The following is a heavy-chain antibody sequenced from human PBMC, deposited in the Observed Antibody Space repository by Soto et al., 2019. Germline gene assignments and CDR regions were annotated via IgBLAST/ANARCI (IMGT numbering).Heavy chain of an antibody. Sequence: QVQLQESGPGLVKPSQTLSLTCTVSGGSISSGGYYWSWIRQHPGKGLEWIGYIYYSGSTYYNPSLKSRVTIAVDTSKNPFSLKLSSVTAADTAVYYCARDPEYSSSSGPINYWYFDLWGRGTLVTVSS. V-gene: IGHV4-31*03. J-gene: IGHJ2*01. CDR2: IYYSGST. CDR3: ARDPEYSSSSGPINYWYFDL. D-gene: IGHD6-6*01. CDR1: GGSISSGGYY.